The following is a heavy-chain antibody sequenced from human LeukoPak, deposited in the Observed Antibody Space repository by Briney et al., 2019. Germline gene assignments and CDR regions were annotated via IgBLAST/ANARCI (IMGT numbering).Heavy chain of an antibody. D-gene: IGHD4-17*01. CDR1: GFTFSGNY. V-gene: IGHV3-53*01. CDR3: AQGGGDYGDLNWFDP. CDR2: IYSGGST. J-gene: IGHJ5*02. Sequence: GGSLRLSCAASGFTFSGNYMSWVRQAPGKGLEWVSVIYSGGSTYYADSVKGRFTISRDNSKNTLYLQMNSLRAEDTAVYYCAQGGGDYGDLNWFDPWGQGTLVTVSS.